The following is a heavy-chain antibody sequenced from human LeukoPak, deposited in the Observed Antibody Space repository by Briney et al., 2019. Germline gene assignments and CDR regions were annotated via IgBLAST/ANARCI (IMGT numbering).Heavy chain of an antibody. Sequence: PGGSLRLSCAASGFTLSSYAMHWVRQAPGKGLEWVAVISYDGSNKYYADSVKGRFTISRDNSKNTLYLQMNSLRAEDTAVYYCARGPTEVGAIHYYYYGMDVWGQGTTVTVSS. V-gene: IGHV3-30-3*01. CDR2: ISYDGSNK. J-gene: IGHJ6*02. CDR3: ARGPTEVGAIHYYYYGMDV. D-gene: IGHD1-26*01. CDR1: GFTLSSYA.